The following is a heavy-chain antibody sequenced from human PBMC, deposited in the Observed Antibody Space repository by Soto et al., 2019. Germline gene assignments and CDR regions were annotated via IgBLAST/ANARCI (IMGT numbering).Heavy chain of an antibody. CDR3: ASKLYGDPNY. Sequence: EVQLVESGGGLVQPGGSLRLSCTVSGFTLSSYWMTWVRQAPGKGLEWVANIDQDGSEINYVDSVKGRFTISRDNAKNSLFLQMNSLRAEDTAVYYCASKLYGDPNYWGQGTLVTVSS. CDR1: GFTLSSYW. D-gene: IGHD4-17*01. CDR2: IDQDGSEI. V-gene: IGHV3-7*01. J-gene: IGHJ4*02.